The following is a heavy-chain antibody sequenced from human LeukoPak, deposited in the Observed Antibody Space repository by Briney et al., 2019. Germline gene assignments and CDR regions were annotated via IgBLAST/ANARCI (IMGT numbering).Heavy chain of an antibody. D-gene: IGHD4-17*01. J-gene: IGHJ4*02. CDR3: ASGPLGDYALDY. CDR1: GGSFSGYY. CDR2: INHSGST. Sequence: SETLSLTCAVYGGSFSGYYWSWIRQPPGKGLEWIGEINHSGSTNYNPSLKSRVTISVDTSKNQFSLQLNSVTPEDTAVYYCASGPLGDYALDYWGQGTLVTVSS. V-gene: IGHV4-34*01.